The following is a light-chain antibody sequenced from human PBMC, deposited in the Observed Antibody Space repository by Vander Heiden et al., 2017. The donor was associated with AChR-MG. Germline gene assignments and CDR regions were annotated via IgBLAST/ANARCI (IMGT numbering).Light chain of an antibody. CDR3: QQSHSSPPT. V-gene: IGKV1-39*01. J-gene: IGKJ2*01. Sequence: DIQVTQSPSFLSASVGDRVTITCRTSHSISGFLNWYQQIPGKAPKLLIHAAFRLEGGVPSRFTGSGSGTDFTLTISSLQPEDFATYYCQQSHSSPPTFGQGTKVEI. CDR2: AAF. CDR1: HSISGF.